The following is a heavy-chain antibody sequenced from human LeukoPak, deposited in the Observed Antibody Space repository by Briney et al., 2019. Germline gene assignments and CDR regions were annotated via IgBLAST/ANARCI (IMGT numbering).Heavy chain of an antibody. CDR2: FDPEDGET. J-gene: IGHJ4*02. Sequence: ASVKVSCKVSGYTFTELSMHWVRQAPGKGLEWMGGFDPEDGETIYAQKFQGRVTMTEDTSTDTAYMELSSLRSEDTAVYYCATDLLRRRLLAAAGKKILDYWGQGTLVTVSS. V-gene: IGHV1-24*01. D-gene: IGHD6-13*01. CDR1: GYTFTELS. CDR3: ATDLLRRRLLAAAGKKILDY.